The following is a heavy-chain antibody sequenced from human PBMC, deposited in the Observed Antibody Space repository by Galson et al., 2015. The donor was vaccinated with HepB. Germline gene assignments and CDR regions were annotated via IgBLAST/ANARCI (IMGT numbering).Heavy chain of an antibody. J-gene: IGHJ3*01. CDR1: GYTFTNYA. V-gene: IGHV7-4-1*02. CDR2: INTKTGHP. Sequence: SVKVSCKASGYTFTNYAMNWVRQAPGQGLEWMGWINTKTGHPTYAHGFTGRFVFSFDTSVSTAYLQISNLKADDTAVFYCARDPAAWKTLVGGVIEGSDGFDFWGQGTMVTVSA. CDR3: ARDPAAWKTLVGGVIEGSDGFDF. D-gene: IGHD3-16*02.